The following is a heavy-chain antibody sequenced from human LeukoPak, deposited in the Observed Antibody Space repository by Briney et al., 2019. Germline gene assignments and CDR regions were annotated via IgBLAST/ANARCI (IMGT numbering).Heavy chain of an antibody. CDR3: ARGQESSNLVRGFGP. D-gene: IGHD6-13*01. CDR2: MNPNSGNT. Sequence: ASVKVSCKASGYTFTSYDINWVRQATGQGLEWMGWMNPNSGNTGYAQKFQGRVTMTRNTSISTAYMELSSLRSEDTAVYYCARGQESSNLVRGFGPWGQGTLVTVSS. J-gene: IGHJ5*02. V-gene: IGHV1-8*01. CDR1: GYTFTSYD.